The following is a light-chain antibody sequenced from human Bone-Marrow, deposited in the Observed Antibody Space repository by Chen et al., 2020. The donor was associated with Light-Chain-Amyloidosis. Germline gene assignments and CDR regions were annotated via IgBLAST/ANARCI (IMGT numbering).Light chain of an antibody. CDR1: DLPTKY. CDR3: QSADSSGTYEVI. J-gene: IGLJ2*01. CDR2: RDT. Sequence: SYELTQPPSVSVSPGQTARITCSGDDLPTKYAYWYQQKPVQAPVLVIHRDTERPSGISERFFGSSSGTTATLTISGVQAEDEADYHCQSADSSGTYEVIFGGGTKLTVL. V-gene: IGLV3-25*03.